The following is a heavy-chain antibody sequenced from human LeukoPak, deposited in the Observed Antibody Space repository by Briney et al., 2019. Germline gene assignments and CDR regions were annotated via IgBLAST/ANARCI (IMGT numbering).Heavy chain of an antibody. Sequence: SETLSLTCTVSGDYYWSWIRQHPGKGLEWIGYIYYSGSTYYNPSLKSRVTISVDTSKNQFSLKLSSVTAADTVVYYCARDPSSFGGRFDPWGQGTLVAVSS. V-gene: IGHV4-31*03. CDR1: GDYY. J-gene: IGHJ5*02. CDR2: IYYSGST. D-gene: IGHD3-10*01. CDR3: ARDPSSFGGRFDP.